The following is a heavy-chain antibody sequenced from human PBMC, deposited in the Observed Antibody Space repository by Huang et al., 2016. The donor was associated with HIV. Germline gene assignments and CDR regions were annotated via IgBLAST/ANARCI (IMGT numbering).Heavy chain of an antibody. J-gene: IGHJ4*02. D-gene: IGHD6-6*01. Sequence: QVQLVQSGAEVKNPGASVRVSCKASGYTFTDSNIHWVRQAPGQGLEWRGWINPKGGGTIYAQRVKGRITMTRDTTISTVHMDLRRIQSDDTAVYFCARDWSFGSSTSPADWGQGTLVTVSS. CDR3: ARDWSFGSSTSPAD. V-gene: IGHV1-2*02. CDR2: INPKGGGT. CDR1: GYTFTDSN.